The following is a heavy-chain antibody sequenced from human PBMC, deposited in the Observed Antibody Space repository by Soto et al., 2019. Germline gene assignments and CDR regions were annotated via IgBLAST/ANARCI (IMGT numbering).Heavy chain of an antibody. D-gene: IGHD3-22*01. J-gene: IGHJ6*02. CDR1: GGSISSSSYY. V-gene: IGHV4-39*01. CDR3: ATREWLLRGYYYYYYGMDV. Sequence: SETLSLTCTVSGGSISSSSYYWGWIRQPPGKGLEWIGSIYYSGSTYYNPSLKSRVTISVDTSKNQFSLKLSSVTAADTAVYYCATREWLLRGYYYYYYGMDVWGQGTTVTVSS. CDR2: IYYSGST.